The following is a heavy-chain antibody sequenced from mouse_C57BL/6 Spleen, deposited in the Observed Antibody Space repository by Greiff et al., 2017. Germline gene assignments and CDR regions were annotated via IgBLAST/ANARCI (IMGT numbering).Heavy chain of an antibody. CDR1: GFNIKDDY. Sequence: VQLQQSGAELVRPGASVKLSCTASGFNIKDDYMHWVKPRPEQGLEWIGWIDPENGDTEYASKFQGKATITADTSSNTAYLQLSSLTSEDTAVYYCTTGTAVGVGDYFDYWGQGTTLTVSS. CDR2: IDPENGDT. D-gene: IGHD1-1*01. V-gene: IGHV14-4*01. J-gene: IGHJ2*01. CDR3: TTGTAVGVGDYFDY.